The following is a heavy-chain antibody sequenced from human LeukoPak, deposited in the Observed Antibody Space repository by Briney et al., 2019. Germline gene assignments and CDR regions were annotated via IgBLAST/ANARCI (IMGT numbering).Heavy chain of an antibody. J-gene: IGHJ6*03. CDR1: GGSISSHY. CDR2: IYYSGST. D-gene: IGHD3-3*01. V-gene: IGHV4-59*11. CDR3: ARDRDFWSGYYYMDV. Sequence: SETLSLTCTVSGGSISSHYWSWIRQPPGKGLEWIGSIYYSGSTYYNPSLKSRVTISVDTSKNQFSLKLSSVTAADTAVYYCARDRDFWSGYYYMDVWGKGTTVTVSS.